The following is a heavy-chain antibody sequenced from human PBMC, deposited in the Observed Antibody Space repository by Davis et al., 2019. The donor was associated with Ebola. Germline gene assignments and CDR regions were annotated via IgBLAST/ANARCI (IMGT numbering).Heavy chain of an antibody. CDR1: GFTFINAW. CDR2: LKSKTDGGTA. J-gene: IGHJ3*01. V-gene: IGHV3-15*01. CDR3: ATHINYHESRGFFDAFDF. Sequence: PGGSLRLSCAASGFTFINAWMSWVRQAPGKGLEWVGRLKSKTDGGTADYAAPVMGRFTISRDDSENTLYLQMNSLQTDDTAVYFCATHINYHESRGFFDAFDFWGQGTMVTVSS. D-gene: IGHD3-22*01.